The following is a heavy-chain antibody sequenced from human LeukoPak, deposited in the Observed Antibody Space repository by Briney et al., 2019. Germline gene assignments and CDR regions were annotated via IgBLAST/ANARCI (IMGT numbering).Heavy chain of an antibody. D-gene: IGHD2-2*01. Sequence: GGSLRLSCAASGFTFSSYEMNWVRQAPGKGLEWVSYISSSGSTIYYADSVKGRFTISRDNSKNTLFLQMNSLRAEDTAVYYCAKGGYCSSTSCYVGWFDPWGQGTLVTVSS. CDR2: ISSSGSTI. J-gene: IGHJ5*02. CDR1: GFTFSSYE. CDR3: AKGGYCSSTSCYVGWFDP. V-gene: IGHV3-48*03.